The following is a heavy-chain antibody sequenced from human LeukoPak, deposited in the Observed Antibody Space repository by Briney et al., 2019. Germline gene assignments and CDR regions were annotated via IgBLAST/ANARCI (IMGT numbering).Heavy chain of an antibody. CDR2: IYYSGST. CDR3: ARGGLIVVVPAAALDYGMDV. V-gene: IGHV4-30-4*01. Sequence: SETLSLTCAVYGGSFSGYYWSWIRQPPGKGLEWIGYIYYSGSTYYNPSLKSRVTISVDTSKNQFSLKLSSVTAADTAVYYCARGGLIVVVPAAALDYGMDVWGQGTTVTVSS. D-gene: IGHD2-2*01. J-gene: IGHJ6*02. CDR1: GGSFSGYY.